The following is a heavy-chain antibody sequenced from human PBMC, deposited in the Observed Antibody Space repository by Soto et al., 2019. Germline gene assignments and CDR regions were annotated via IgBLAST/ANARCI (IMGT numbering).Heavy chain of an antibody. V-gene: IGHV3-21*01. J-gene: IGHJ4*02. Sequence: EVQLVESGGGLVKPGGSLRLSCAASGFTFSSYSMNWVRQAPGKGLEWVSSISSSSSYIYYADSVKGRFTISRDNAKNSLYLQMNSLRAEDTAVYYCARDPPRIAAREGFDYWGQGTLVTVSS. D-gene: IGHD6-13*01. CDR2: ISSSSSYI. CDR3: ARDPPRIAAREGFDY. CDR1: GFTFSSYS.